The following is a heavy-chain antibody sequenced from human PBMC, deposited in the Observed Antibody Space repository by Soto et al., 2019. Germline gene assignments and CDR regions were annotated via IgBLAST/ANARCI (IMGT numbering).Heavy chain of an antibody. CDR1: GGTFSSYA. CDR2: IIPIFGTA. V-gene: IGHV1-69*12. CDR3: ARERAGVRSNWFDP. Sequence: QVQLVQSGAEVKKPGSSVKVSCKASGGTFSSYAISWVRQAPGQGLEWMGGIIPIFGTANYAQKFQGRVTIPADESTSTASMELSSLRSEDTAVYYCARERAGVRSNWFDPWGQGTLVTVSS. J-gene: IGHJ5*02. D-gene: IGHD2-8*01.